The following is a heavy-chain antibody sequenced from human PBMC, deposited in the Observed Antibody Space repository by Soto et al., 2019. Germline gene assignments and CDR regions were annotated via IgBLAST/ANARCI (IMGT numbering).Heavy chain of an antibody. CDR3: ARGNLSFDFDS. V-gene: IGHV3-30*03. CDR2: ISRDGSNS. CDR1: GFSFGSFG. Sequence: QIQLVESGGGVVQPGGSLRLSCSASGFSFGSFGMHWVRQAPGEGLEWVAFISRDGSNSFYGDSVKGRFTLSRDNSRNTVYLQMSNTRDEDTALYYCARGNLSFDFDSWGQGTLVIASS. J-gene: IGHJ4*02.